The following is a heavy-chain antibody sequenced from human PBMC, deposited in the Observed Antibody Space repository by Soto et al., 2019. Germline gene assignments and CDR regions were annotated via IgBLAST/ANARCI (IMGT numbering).Heavy chain of an antibody. Sequence: QVQLEQSGAEVRKPGSSVKVSCKASGGTFSSSAINWLRQAPGQGPEWMGGIIPTFGTSNYIPKLRGRVKITADTSTNRAYMGMSSLTSEDTAMYYCARSETAGHKGFDIWGQGTMVTVSA. D-gene: IGHD6-19*01. CDR2: IIPTFGTS. CDR1: GGTFSSSA. V-gene: IGHV1-69*06. J-gene: IGHJ3*02. CDR3: ARSETAGHKGFDI.